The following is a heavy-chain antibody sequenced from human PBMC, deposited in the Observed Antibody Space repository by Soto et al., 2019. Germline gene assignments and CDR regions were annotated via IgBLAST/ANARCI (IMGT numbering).Heavy chain of an antibody. Sequence: EVQLAESGGGMVQPGGSLRLSCVASGFTFSSYDMHWVRQAPGTGLEYVSSISSNGGTTYYGNSVKGRFTISRDNSKNTLYPQLGSLSAQNMAVYYCVRRVSGNSDYWCQGTLVTVSS. CDR3: VRRVSGNSDY. CDR1: GFTFSSYD. V-gene: IGHV3-64*01. J-gene: IGHJ4*02. D-gene: IGHD1-7*01. CDR2: ISSNGGTT.